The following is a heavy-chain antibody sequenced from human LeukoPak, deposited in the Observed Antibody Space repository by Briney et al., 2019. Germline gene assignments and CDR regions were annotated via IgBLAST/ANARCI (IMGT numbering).Heavy chain of an antibody. Sequence: GGSLRLSCAASGFTVSTNYMSWVRQAPGKGLEWVSVIYSGGTTNYADSVKGRFTISRDNAKNSLYLQMNSLRAEDTAVYYCARGGSEYSSPGDYWGQGTLVTVSS. V-gene: IGHV3-53*03. CDR3: ARGGSEYSSPGDY. CDR2: IYSGGTT. CDR1: GFTVSTNY. D-gene: IGHD6-6*01. J-gene: IGHJ4*02.